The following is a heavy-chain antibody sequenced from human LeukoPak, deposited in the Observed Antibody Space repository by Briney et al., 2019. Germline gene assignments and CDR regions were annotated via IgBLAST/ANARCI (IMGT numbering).Heavy chain of an antibody. J-gene: IGHJ6*03. CDR3: ARVAYDYYYYYMDV. D-gene: IGHD2-2*01. CDR2: IYTSGST. CDR1: GDSISSRNYY. V-gene: IGHV4-61*02. Sequence: PSETLSLTCTVSGDSISSRNYYWSWIRQPAGKGLEWIGRIYTSGSTNYNPSLKSRVTISVDTSKNQFSLKLSSVTAADTAVYYCARVAYDYYYYYMDVWGKGTTVTISS.